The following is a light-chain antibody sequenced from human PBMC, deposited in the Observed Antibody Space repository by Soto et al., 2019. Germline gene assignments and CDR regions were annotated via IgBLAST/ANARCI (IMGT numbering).Light chain of an antibody. CDR1: QDINSW. J-gene: IGKJ1*01. CDR3: QQYGNSPQT. V-gene: IGKV1-12*01. CDR2: IAS. Sequence: DIQMTQSPSSVSAFVGDRVTITCRASQDINSWLTWYQQKPGKAPKVLIYIASRLQPGVPSRFSGRGSGTDFSLTISNLQPEDFAVYYCQQYGNSPQTFGQGTKVDIK.